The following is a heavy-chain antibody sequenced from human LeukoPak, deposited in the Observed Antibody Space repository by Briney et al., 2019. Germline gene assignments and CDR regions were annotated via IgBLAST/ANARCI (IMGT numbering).Heavy chain of an antibody. CDR2: ISTNGDST. D-gene: IGHD2-2*01. CDR1: GFTFRTYA. V-gene: IGHV3-64*02. J-gene: IGHJ4*02. Sequence: GGSLRLSCAASGFTFRTYAMHWVRQAPGQGLEYVSAISTNGDSTYYADSVKGRFTISRDNSKNTLFLQMGSLRADDVAVYYCARWGSTSCYDYWGQGTLVTVSS. CDR3: ARWGSTSCYDY.